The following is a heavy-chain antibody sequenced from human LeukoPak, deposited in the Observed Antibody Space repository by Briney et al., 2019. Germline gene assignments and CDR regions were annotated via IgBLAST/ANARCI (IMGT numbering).Heavy chain of an antibody. CDR2: ISGSGGST. D-gene: IGHD2-2*01. CDR3: AKGRYCSSTSCPSGWYYFDY. CDR1: GFTFSSYG. J-gene: IGHJ4*02. V-gene: IGHV3-23*01. Sequence: GGSLRLSCAASGFTFSSYGMSWVRQAPGKGLEWVSAISGSGGSTYYADSVKGRFTISRDNSKNTLYLQMNSLRAEDTAVYYCAKGRYCSSTSCPSGWYYFDYWGQGTLVTVSS.